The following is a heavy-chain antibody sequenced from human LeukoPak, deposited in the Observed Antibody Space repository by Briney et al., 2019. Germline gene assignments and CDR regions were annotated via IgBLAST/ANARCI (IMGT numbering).Heavy chain of an antibody. Sequence: GGSLRLSCAASGFTFSSYAMKWVRQAPGKGLEWVSTISGSGASTYYADSVKGRFTISRDNSQNTVYLQMNSLRAEDTAVYYCATDLIHYYASGAKTWGQGTLVTVSS. CDR2: ISGSGAST. V-gene: IGHV3-23*01. J-gene: IGHJ5*02. D-gene: IGHD3-10*01. CDR3: ATDLIHYYASGAKT. CDR1: GFTFSSYA.